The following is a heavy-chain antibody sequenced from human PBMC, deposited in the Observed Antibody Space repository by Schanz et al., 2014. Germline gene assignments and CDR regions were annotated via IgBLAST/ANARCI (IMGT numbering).Heavy chain of an antibody. D-gene: IGHD3-3*01. CDR1: GFTFSSYT. Sequence: VQLVESGGGVVQPGRSLRLSCATSGFTFSSYTMNWVRQAPGKRLEWVSYISNTSSTIYYADSVRGRFTISGDNSKNTLFLQMNSLRVEDTAIYYCAKIWKAHHLTGRPGWSDGMDVWGQGTTV. CDR3: AKIWKAHHLTGRPGWSDGMDV. V-gene: IGHV3-48*01. J-gene: IGHJ6*02. CDR2: ISNTSSTI.